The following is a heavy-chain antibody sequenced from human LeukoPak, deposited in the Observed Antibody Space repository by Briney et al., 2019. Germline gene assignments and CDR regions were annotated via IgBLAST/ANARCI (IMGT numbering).Heavy chain of an antibody. Sequence: ASVKVSCKASGYTFTSYAMHWVRQAPGQRLEWMGWINAGNGNTKYSQKFQGRVTITRDTSASTAYMELSSLRSEDTAVYYCAREYCSGGSCYPWSYWGQGTLVTVSS. CDR1: GYTFTSYA. CDR3: AREYCSGGSCYPWSY. V-gene: IGHV1-3*01. D-gene: IGHD2-15*01. J-gene: IGHJ4*02. CDR2: INAGNGNT.